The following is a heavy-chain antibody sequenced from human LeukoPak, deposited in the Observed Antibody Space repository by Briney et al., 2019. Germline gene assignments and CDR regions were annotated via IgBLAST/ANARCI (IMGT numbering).Heavy chain of an antibody. CDR3: ARDQIVGYYDSSGYRPHYYGMDV. D-gene: IGHD3-22*01. Sequence: GGSLRLSCAASGFTFSSYSMNWVRQAPGKGLEWVSYISSSSSTIYYADSVKGRFTISRDNAKNSLYLQMNSLRAEDTAVYYCARDQIVGYYDSSGYRPHYYGMDVWGQGTTVTVSS. J-gene: IGHJ6*02. V-gene: IGHV3-48*04. CDR2: ISSSSSTI. CDR1: GFTFSSYS.